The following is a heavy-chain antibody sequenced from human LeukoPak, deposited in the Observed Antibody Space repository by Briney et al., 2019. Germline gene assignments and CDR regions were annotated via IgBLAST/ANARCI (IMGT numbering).Heavy chain of an antibody. CDR3: ARDQEGFDY. V-gene: IGHV1-46*01. CDR1: GYTFTSNY. Sequence: ASVKVSCKASGYTFTSNYIHWVRQAPGQGLEWMGMIYPRDGSTSYAQKFQGRVTVTRDTSTSTVHMELSGLRSEDTAVHYCARDQEGFDYWGQGTLVTASS. J-gene: IGHJ4*02. CDR2: IYPRDGST.